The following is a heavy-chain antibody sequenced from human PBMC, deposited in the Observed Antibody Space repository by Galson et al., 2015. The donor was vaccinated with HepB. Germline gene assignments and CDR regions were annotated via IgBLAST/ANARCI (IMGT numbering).Heavy chain of an antibody. CDR2: ISWNSGSI. J-gene: IGHJ3*02. CDR1: GFTFADYA. D-gene: IGHD3-10*01. V-gene: IGHV3-9*01. CDR3: AKGHITMVQGVMDAFDI. Sequence: SLRLSCAASGFTFADYAMHWVRQAPGEGLEWVSGISWNSGSIGYADSVKGRFTISRDNAKNSLYLQMNSLRAEDTALYYCAKGHITMVQGVMDAFDIWGQGTMVTVSS.